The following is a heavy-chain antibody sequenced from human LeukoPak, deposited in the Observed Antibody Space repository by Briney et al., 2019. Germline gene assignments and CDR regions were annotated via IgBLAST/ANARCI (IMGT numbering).Heavy chain of an antibody. J-gene: IGHJ5*02. V-gene: IGHV1-2*02. CDR2: INPNSGGT. CDR1: GYTFTGYY. Sequence: ASVKVSCKASGYTFTGYYMHWVRQAPGQGLEWMGWINPNSGGTNYAQKFQGRVTMTRDTSISTAYMELSRLRSDDTAVYYCARGPNKSDGGNSGSAWFDPWGQGTLVTVSS. CDR3: ARGPNKSDGGNSGSAWFDP. D-gene: IGHD4-23*01.